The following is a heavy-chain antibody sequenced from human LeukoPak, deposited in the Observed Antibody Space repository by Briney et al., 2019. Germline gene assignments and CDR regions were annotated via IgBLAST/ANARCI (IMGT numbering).Heavy chain of an antibody. CDR2: ISWLAHVI. D-gene: IGHD3-16*01. V-gene: IGHV3-9*01. J-gene: IGHJ5*02. CDR1: GFTFDDYV. CDR3: AKEGGDWFDP. Sequence: GGSLRLSCAASGFTFDDYVMHWVRQPPGKGVEWVSCISWLAHVIGYADSVKGRFTISRDNAKNSLYLLMNSLRPEDTALYYCAKEGGDWFDPWGQGTLVTVSS.